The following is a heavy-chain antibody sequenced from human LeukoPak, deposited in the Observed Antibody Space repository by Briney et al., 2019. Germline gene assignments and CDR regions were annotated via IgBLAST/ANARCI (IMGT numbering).Heavy chain of an antibody. CDR2: IKSSGVT. J-gene: IGHJ4*02. CDR1: GGSLSGYF. D-gene: IGHD5-24*01. CDR3: ARGTNYSGGCNL. V-gene: IGHV4-34*01. Sequence: KASETLSLTCAVYGGSLSGYFWSWIRQPPGKGLEWIGEIKSSGVTYYTPSLSSRVTMSVDTSKNQFSLRLRSVTAADTAMYYCARGTNYSGGCNLWGQETLVTVSS.